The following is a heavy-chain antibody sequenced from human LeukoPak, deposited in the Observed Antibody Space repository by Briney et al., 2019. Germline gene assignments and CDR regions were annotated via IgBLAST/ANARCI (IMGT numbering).Heavy chain of an antibody. CDR3: ARGRVGALFY. J-gene: IGHJ4*02. Sequence: ASVTVSCKASGGTFSSYAISWVRQAPGQGLEWMGGIIPIFGTANYAQKFQGRVTITTDESTSTAYMELSSLRSEDTAVYYCARGRVGALFYWGQGTLVTVSS. V-gene: IGHV1-69*05. D-gene: IGHD1-26*01. CDR1: GGTFSSYA. CDR2: IIPIFGTA.